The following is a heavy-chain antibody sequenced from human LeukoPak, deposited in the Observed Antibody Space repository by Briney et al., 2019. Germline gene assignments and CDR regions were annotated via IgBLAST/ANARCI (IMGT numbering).Heavy chain of an antibody. Sequence: SETLSLTCAVSGASPDSSRTDWIPQPPGKGLEWIGYISYDGKTNYNPSLKSRLTLSVDTSKNQFSLNLNSVTAADTSRYYCLKGYCAHFDCWGQGTLVTVTS. CDR2: ISYDGKT. D-gene: IGHD2-21*01. J-gene: IGHJ4*02. CDR3: LKGYCAHFDC. V-gene: IGHV4-59*01. CDR1: GASPDSSR.